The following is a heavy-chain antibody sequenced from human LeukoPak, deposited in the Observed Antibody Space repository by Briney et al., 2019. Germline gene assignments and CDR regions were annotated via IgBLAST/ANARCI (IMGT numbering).Heavy chain of an antibody. V-gene: IGHV1-46*01. Sequence: ASVKVSCKASGYRFTIYKMHRVRQAPGQGLDWMGIINPSDGWTSYAQNFQGRVTMTRDTSTSTVYMELSSLRSEDTAVYYCARDSSNWSTDVWGQGTTVTVSS. CDR2: INPSDGWT. CDR1: GYRFTIYK. CDR3: ARDSSNWSTDV. J-gene: IGHJ6*02. D-gene: IGHD6-13*01.